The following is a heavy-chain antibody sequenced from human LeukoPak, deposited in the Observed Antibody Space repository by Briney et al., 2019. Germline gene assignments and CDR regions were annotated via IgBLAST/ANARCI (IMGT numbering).Heavy chain of an antibody. D-gene: IGHD4-17*01. V-gene: IGHV4-34*01. CDR3: ARGLTTVTPLYYYYYMDV. CDR2: INHSGST. CDR1: GGSFSGYY. J-gene: IGHJ6*03. Sequence: SETLSLTCAVYGGSFSGYYWSWIRQPPGKGLEWIGEINHSGSTNYNPSLKSRVTISVDTSKNQFSLKLSSVTAADTAVYYCARGLTTVTPLYYYYYMDVWGKGTTVTVSS.